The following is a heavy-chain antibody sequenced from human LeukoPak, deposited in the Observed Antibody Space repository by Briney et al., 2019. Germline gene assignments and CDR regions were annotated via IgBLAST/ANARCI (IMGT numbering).Heavy chain of an antibody. D-gene: IGHD3-22*01. CDR2: ISGSGGST. CDR3: ARVPDSSGYYLDY. J-gene: IGHJ4*02. CDR1: GFTFSSYG. Sequence: GGSLRLSCAASGFTFSSYGMSWVRQAPGKGLEWVSAISGSGGSTYYADSVKGRFTISRDNSKNTLYLQMNSLRAEDTAVYYCARVPDSSGYYLDYWGQGTLVTVSS. V-gene: IGHV3-23*01.